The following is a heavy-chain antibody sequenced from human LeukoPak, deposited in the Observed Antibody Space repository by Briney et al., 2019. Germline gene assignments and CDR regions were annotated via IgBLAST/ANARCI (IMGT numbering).Heavy chain of an antibody. V-gene: IGHV4-34*01. J-gene: IGHJ3*02. CDR3: ARRAPRISMIVVADPLDAFDI. D-gene: IGHD3-22*01. CDR1: GGSLSGYY. CDR2: INHSGST. Sequence: PSETLSLTCAVYGGSLSGYYWSWIRQPPGKGLEWIGEINHSGSTNYNPSLKSRVTISVDTSKNQFSLKLSSVTAADTAVYYCARRAPRISMIVVADPLDAFDIWGQGTMVTVSS.